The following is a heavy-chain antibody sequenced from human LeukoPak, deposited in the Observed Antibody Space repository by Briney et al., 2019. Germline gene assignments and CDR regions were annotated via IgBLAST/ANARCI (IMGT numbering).Heavy chain of an antibody. J-gene: IGHJ3*02. D-gene: IGHD3-9*01. CDR3: ATYWRHFDWLLSDI. CDR2: IYSGGST. CDR1: GFTVSSNY. V-gene: IGHV3-53*01. Sequence: GGSLRLSCAASGFTVSSNYMTWVRQAPGKGLEWVSVIYSGGSTYYADSVKGRFTISRDNAKNSLYLQMNSLRAEDTAVYYCATYWRHFDWLLSDIWGLGTMVTVSS.